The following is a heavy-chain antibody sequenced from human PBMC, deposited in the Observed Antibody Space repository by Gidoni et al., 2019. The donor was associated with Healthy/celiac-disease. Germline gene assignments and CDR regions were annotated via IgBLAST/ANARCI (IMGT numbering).Heavy chain of an antibody. CDR1: GGSFSGYY. Sequence: QVQLQQWGAGLLKPSETLSLTCALYGGSFSGYYWSWLRQPPGKGLEWIGEINYSGSTNYNPSLKSRVTISVDTSKNQFSLKLSSVTAADTAVYYWARAGYCSSTSCYIFDYWGQGTLVTVSS. D-gene: IGHD2-2*02. CDR3: ARAGYCSSTSCYIFDY. V-gene: IGHV4-34*01. J-gene: IGHJ4*02. CDR2: INYSGST.